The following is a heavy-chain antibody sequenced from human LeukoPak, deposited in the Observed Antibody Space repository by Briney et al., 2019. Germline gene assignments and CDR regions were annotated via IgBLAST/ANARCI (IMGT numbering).Heavy chain of an antibody. D-gene: IGHD2-15*01. CDR1: GGSISSGGYS. J-gene: IGHJ4*02. CDR3: ARSLGGCCSGGSCYSFDY. Sequence: SQTLSLTCAVSGGSISSGGYSWSWIRQPPGKGLEWIGYIYHSGSTNYNPSLKSRVTISVDKSKNQFSLNLTSVTAADTAVYYCARSLGGCCSGGSCYSFDYWGQGTLVTVSS. V-gene: IGHV4-30-2*01. CDR2: IYHSGST.